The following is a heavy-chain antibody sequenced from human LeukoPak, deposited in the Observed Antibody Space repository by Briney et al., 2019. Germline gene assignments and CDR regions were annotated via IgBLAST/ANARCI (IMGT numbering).Heavy chain of an antibody. D-gene: IGHD6-6*01. J-gene: IGHJ4*02. CDR3: ARGLIAAREYYFDS. CDR2: IYYGGST. CDR1: GGSISGYY. Sequence: SETLSLTRTVSGGSISGYYWSWIRQSPQKGLEWIAYIYYGGSTNYNPSLKSRVAMSIDTSKNQFSLKLNSVTAADTAVYYCARGLIAAREYYFDSWGQGTLVTVSS. V-gene: IGHV4-59*01.